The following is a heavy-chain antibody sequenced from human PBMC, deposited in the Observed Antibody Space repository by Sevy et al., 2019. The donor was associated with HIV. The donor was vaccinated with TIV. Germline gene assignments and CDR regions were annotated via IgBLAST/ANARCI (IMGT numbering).Heavy chain of an antibody. Sequence: GGSLRLSCAASGFSFRTYGMSWVRQAPGKGLEWVSAIGGSGGSTYYADSVKGRFTIYRDTSKNTIYVQMNNLRAEDTAVYYCAKSVKPVAGNVYFDSWGQGTLVTVSS. D-gene: IGHD6-19*01. J-gene: IGHJ4*02. CDR1: GFSFRTYG. CDR2: IGGSGGST. CDR3: AKSVKPVAGNVYFDS. V-gene: IGHV3-23*01.